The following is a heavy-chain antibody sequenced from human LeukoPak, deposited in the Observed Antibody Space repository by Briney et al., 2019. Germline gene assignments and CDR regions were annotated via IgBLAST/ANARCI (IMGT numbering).Heavy chain of an antibody. D-gene: IGHD6-19*01. V-gene: IGHV3-30-3*01. Sequence: PGGSLRLSCAASGFTFSSYAMHWVRQAPGKGLEWVAVISYDGSNKYYADSVKGRFTISRDNSKNTLYLQMNSLRAEDTAVYYCARDQYSSDWAYYYYYYGMDVWGQGTTVTVSS. CDR3: ARDQYSSDWAYYYYYYGMDV. J-gene: IGHJ6*02. CDR2: ISYDGSNK. CDR1: GFTFSSYA.